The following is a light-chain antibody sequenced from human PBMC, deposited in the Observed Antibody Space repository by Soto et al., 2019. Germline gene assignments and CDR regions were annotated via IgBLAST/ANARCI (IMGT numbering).Light chain of an antibody. CDR2: DAS. CDR1: QSISSW. J-gene: IGKJ5*01. CDR3: QQAYTIPFT. V-gene: IGKV1-5*01. Sequence: DIQMSQSPSTLSASVGDRVTITCRASQSISSWLAWYQQKPGKAPKVLIFDASSLESGVPSRFSGSGSATEFTLTISSLQPDDFATYYCQQAYTIPFTFGQGTRLEIK.